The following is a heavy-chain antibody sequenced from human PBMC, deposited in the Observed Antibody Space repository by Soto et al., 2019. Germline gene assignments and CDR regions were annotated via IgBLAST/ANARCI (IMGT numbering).Heavy chain of an antibody. CDR3: ARARAPFTNYYSYAMDV. CDR2: INPSSGGT. Sequence: VASVKVSCKASGYTFTNYHIHWVRQAPGHGLQWMGVINPSSGGTSYAQKFRGRLSVTWDTSTSTVYWELSSLTSDDTAVYYCARARAPFTNYYSYAMDVWGQGTTVTVSS. J-gene: IGHJ6*02. CDR1: GYTFTNYH. D-gene: IGHD1-26*01. V-gene: IGHV1-46*01.